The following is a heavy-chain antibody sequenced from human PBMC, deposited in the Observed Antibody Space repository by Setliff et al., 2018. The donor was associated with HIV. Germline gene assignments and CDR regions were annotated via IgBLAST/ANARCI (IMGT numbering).Heavy chain of an antibody. CDR3: ARDPPYYDFWSGSHFDY. CDR2: INTNTGNP. Sequence: KVSCKASGYSLTSYSINWVRQAPGQGLEWMGYINTNTGNPTYAQGFTGRFVFSLDTSVSTAYLQISSLKAEDTAVYYCARDPPYYDFWSGSHFDYWGQGTLVTVSS. V-gene: IGHV7-4-1*02. D-gene: IGHD3-3*01. CDR1: GYSLTSYS. J-gene: IGHJ4*02.